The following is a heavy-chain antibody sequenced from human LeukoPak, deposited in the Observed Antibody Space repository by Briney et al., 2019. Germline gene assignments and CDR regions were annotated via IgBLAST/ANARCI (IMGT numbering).Heavy chain of an antibody. Sequence: PSETLSLTCTVSGGSISRSDYYWGWIRQPPGKGLEWIGIIYDGGSTYYNLSLKSRATISLDTSENQFSLKLSSVTAADTAVYYCAREGPRATGHFDYWGQGTLVTVSS. J-gene: IGHJ4*02. CDR2: IYDGGST. CDR3: AREGPRATGHFDY. V-gene: IGHV4-39*07. CDR1: GGSISRSDYY. D-gene: IGHD1-26*01.